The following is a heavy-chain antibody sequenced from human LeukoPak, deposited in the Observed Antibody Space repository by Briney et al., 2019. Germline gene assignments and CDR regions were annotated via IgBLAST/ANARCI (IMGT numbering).Heavy chain of an antibody. CDR3: ARWCPRHDASDI. D-gene: IGHD4/OR15-4a*01. J-gene: IGHJ3*02. V-gene: IGHV4-4*07. Sequence: NPSETLSLTCTVSGGSISSYYWSWIRQPAGKGLEWIGRMYTSANTNYNPSLKSRVTMSVDTSKNQFSLKLSSVTAAGTAVYYCARWCPRHDASDIWGQGTMVTVSS. CDR2: MYTSANT. CDR1: GGSISSYY.